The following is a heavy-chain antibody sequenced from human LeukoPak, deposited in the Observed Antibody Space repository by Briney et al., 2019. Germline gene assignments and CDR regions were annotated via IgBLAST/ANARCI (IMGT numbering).Heavy chain of an antibody. CDR2: IYYSGST. Sequence: PSETLSFTCTVSGGSISSSSYYWGWIRQPPGKGLEWIGSIYYSGSTYYNPSLKSRVTISVDTSKNQFSLKLSSVTAADTAVYYCARELGGKVLWGQGTLVTVSS. J-gene: IGHJ4*02. V-gene: IGHV4-39*07. CDR3: ARELGGKVL. D-gene: IGHD2-15*01. CDR1: GGSISSSSYY.